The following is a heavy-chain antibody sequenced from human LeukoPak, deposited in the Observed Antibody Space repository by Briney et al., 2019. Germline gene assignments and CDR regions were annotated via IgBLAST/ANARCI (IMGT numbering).Heavy chain of an antibody. D-gene: IGHD3-9*01. CDR3: ARDADVLRYFDWPGAGNWFDP. J-gene: IGHJ5*02. CDR1: GYTFTSYY. Sequence: ASVKVSCKASGYTFTSYYMHWVRQAPGQGLEWMGIINPSGGSTSYAQKFQGRVTMTRDMSTSTVYMELSSLRSEDAAVYYCARDADVLRYFDWPGAGNWFDPWGQGTLVTVSS. V-gene: IGHV1-46*01. CDR2: INPSGGST.